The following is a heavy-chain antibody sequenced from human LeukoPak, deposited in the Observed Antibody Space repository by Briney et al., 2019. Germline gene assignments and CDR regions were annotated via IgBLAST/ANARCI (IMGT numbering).Heavy chain of an antibody. V-gene: IGHV3-23*01. J-gene: IGHJ4*02. CDR2: ISGSGGST. CDR3: AKLVMVRGDKHLDY. CDR1: GFTFSSYA. Sequence: GGSLRLSCAASGFTFSSYAMSWVRQAPGKGLEWVSAISGSGGSTYYADSVKGRFTISRDNSKNTLYLQMNSLRAEDTAVYYCAKLVMVRGDKHLDYWGQGTLVTVSS. D-gene: IGHD3-10*01.